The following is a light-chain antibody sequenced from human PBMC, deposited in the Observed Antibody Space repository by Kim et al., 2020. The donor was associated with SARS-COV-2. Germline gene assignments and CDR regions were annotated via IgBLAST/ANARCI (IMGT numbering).Light chain of an antibody. J-gene: IGKJ4*01. CDR3: QQRKIWPPLT. V-gene: IGKV3-11*01. CDR1: QSVDIY. Sequence: VLTQSPATLSLSPGERATLSCRTSQSVDIYLAWYQQKPGQAPRLLIYDASNRATGIPARFSGSGSGTDFTLTISSLEPEDFAVYYCQQRKIWPPLTFGGGTKLEI. CDR2: DAS.